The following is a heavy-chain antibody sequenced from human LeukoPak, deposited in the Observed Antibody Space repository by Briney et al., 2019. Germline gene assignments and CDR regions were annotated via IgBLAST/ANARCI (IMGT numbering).Heavy chain of an antibody. CDR3: ARRFVGYCSSTSCSAPDY. CDR2: MCYSGST. V-gene: IGHV4-39*01. Sequence: PSETLSLTCTVSGGSISSSSYYWGWIRQPPGKGLEWIGSMCYSGSTYYNPSLKSRVTISVDTSKNQFSLKLSSVTAADTAVYYCARRFVGYCSSTSCSAPDYWGQGTLVTVSS. CDR1: GGSISSSSYY. J-gene: IGHJ4*02. D-gene: IGHD2-2*01.